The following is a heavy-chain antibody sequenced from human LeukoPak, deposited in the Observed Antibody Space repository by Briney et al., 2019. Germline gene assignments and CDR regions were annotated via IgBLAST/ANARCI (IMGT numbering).Heavy chain of an antibody. CDR3: AKDRPIKGGFDL. V-gene: IGHV3-30*02. D-gene: IGHD3-16*01. Sequence: GGSLRLSCVASGFSLTTYGMLWVRQAPGKGPQWVAFMRSDGTSKYYGDSVEGRFTISRDNSKSTLYLPMNSLSAEDTGTYYCAKDRPIKGGFDLWGQGTPVTVSS. CDR2: MRSDGTSK. CDR1: GFSLTTYG. J-gene: IGHJ5*02.